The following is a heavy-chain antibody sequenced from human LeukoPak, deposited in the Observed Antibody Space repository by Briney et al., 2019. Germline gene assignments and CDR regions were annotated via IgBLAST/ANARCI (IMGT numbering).Heavy chain of an antibody. CDR3: ASDFFDY. J-gene: IGHJ4*02. V-gene: IGHV3-48*02. CDR1: GFTFSSCS. Sequence: GGSLRLSCAASGFTFSSCSMNWVRQAPGKGLEWVSYISSSSNTIYYADSVKGRFTISRDNTKSSLYLQMSSLRDEDTAVYYCASDFFDYWGQGTLVTVSS. CDR2: ISSSSNTI.